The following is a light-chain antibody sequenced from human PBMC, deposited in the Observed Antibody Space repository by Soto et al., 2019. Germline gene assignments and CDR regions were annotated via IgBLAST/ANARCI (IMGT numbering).Light chain of an antibody. J-gene: IGKJ1*01. Sequence: EIALTLSPGTLSLSQGQSATLSCRASQSVSSSYLAWYQQKPGQAPRLLIYVASSRATGIPDRFSGSGSGTDVTLTIGSLEPEDLAVYYCLQYGTSPGTFGEGTKVELK. CDR2: VAS. CDR3: LQYGTSPGT. V-gene: IGKV3-20*01. CDR1: QSVSSSY.